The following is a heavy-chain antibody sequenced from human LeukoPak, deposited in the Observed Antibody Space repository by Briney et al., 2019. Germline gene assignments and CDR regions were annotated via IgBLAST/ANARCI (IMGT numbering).Heavy chain of an antibody. J-gene: IGHJ4*02. CDR2: ISSNGGST. D-gene: IGHD2-2*01. CDR3: ARVCLRCYCSSTSCPLDY. Sequence: GGSLRLSCAASGFTFSSYAMHWVRQAPGKGLEYVSAISSNGGSTYYANSVKGRFTISRDNSKNTLYLQMGSLRAEDMAVYYCARVCLRCYCSSTSCPLDYWGQGTLVTVSS. CDR1: GFTFSSYA. V-gene: IGHV3-64*01.